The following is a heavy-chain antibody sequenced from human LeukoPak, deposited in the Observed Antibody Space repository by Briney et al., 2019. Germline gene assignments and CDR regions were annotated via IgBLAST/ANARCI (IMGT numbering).Heavy chain of an antibody. Sequence: GGSLRLSCAAPGFTFSSYWMSRVRQAPGKGLEWVANIKQDGSEKYYVDSVKGRFTISRDNAKNSLYLQMNSLRAEDTAVYYCASPLVGSGGQGTLVTVSS. CDR1: GFTFSSYW. J-gene: IGHJ4*02. CDR3: ASPLVGS. D-gene: IGHD3-10*01. CDR2: IKQDGSEK. V-gene: IGHV3-7*01.